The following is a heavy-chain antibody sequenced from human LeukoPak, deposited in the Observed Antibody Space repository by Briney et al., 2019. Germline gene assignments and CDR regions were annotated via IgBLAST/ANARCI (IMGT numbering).Heavy chain of an antibody. Sequence: SETLSLTCTVSGGSISSGTYYWGWVRQPPGEGLEWIGSLYYSGGTHYNPSRKSRVTISVATSKNEFSLKLSSVTAADTAVYYCARQGSGFYYFDYWGQGTLVTVSS. CDR3: ARQGSGFYYFDY. CDR1: GGSISSGTYY. D-gene: IGHD6-19*01. CDR2: LYYSGGT. V-gene: IGHV4-39*01. J-gene: IGHJ4*02.